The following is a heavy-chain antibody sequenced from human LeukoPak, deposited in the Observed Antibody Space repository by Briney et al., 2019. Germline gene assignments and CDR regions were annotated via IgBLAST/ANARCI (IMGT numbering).Heavy chain of an antibody. V-gene: IGHV4-38-2*01. CDR3: ARAPRDSSSSNYMRRFDY. Sequence: SETLSLTCAVSGYSISSDNYWVWIRQPPGQWLEWTGGIYHSGSTYYNPSLKSRVTMAVDTSKNQFSLKLSSVTAADTAVYYCARAPRDSSSSNYMRRFDYWGQGTLVTVSS. J-gene: IGHJ4*02. CDR2: IYHSGST. D-gene: IGHD3-22*01. CDR1: GYSISSDNY.